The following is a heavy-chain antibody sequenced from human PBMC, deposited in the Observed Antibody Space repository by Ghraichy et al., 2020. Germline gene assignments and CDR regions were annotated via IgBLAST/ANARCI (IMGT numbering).Heavy chain of an antibody. V-gene: IGHV4-59*08. CDR2: IYYSGST. D-gene: IGHD2-15*01. CDR3: ATFSGDAEYFQH. Sequence: SETLSLTCTVSGGSISSYYWSWIRQPPGKGLEWIGYIYYSGSTYYNPSLKSRVTISADTSKNQFSLRLSSVTAADTAVYYCATFSGDAEYFQHWGQGTLVTVSS. CDR1: GGSISSYY. J-gene: IGHJ1*01.